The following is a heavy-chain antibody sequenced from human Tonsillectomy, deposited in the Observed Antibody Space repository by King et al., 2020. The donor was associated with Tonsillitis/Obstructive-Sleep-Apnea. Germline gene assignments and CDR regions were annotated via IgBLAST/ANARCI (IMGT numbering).Heavy chain of an antibody. V-gene: IGHV3-30*03. CDR3: AREFSASWYGFFGY. D-gene: IGHD6-13*01. CDR2: ISYDGSNK. J-gene: IGHJ4*02. CDR1: GFTFSSYA. Sequence: VQLVESGGGVVQPGRSLRLSCAASGFTFSSYAMHWVRQAPGKGLEWVAVISYDGSNKYYADSVKCRFTISRDNSKNTLNLKMNSLRAEDTAVYYCAREFSASWYGFFGYWGQGTMVTVSS.